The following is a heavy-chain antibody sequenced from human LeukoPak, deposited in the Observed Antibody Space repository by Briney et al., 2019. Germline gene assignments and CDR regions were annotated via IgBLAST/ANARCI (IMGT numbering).Heavy chain of an antibody. CDR3: ARGRVGPYPGTYY. J-gene: IGHJ4*02. D-gene: IGHD1-26*01. Sequence: SETLSLTCTVSGGSISSGSYYWSWIRQPAGKGLEWIGRIYTSGSTNYNPPLKSRVTISVDTSTNQFSLKLSSVTAADTAVYYCARGRVGPYPGTYYGGRGTLVTVSS. CDR2: IYTSGST. V-gene: IGHV4-61*02. CDR1: GGSISSGSYY.